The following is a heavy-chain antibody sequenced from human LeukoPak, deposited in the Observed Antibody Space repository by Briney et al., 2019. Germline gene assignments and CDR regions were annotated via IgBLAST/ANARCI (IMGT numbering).Heavy chain of an antibody. CDR3: ARNATVTNRLGYYYYYMDV. Sequence: PSETLSLTCAVYGGSFSGYYWSWIRQPPGKGLEWIGEINHSGSTNYNPSLKSRVTISVDTSKNQFSLKLSSVTAADTALYYCARNATVTNRLGYYYYYMDVWGKGTTVTISS. CDR1: GGSFSGYY. D-gene: IGHD4-17*01. V-gene: IGHV4-34*01. J-gene: IGHJ6*03. CDR2: INHSGST.